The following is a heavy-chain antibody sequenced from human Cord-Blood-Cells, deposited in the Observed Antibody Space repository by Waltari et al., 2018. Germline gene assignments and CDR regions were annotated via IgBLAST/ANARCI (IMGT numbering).Heavy chain of an antibody. J-gene: IGHJ3*02. CDR2: IYYSGST. D-gene: IGHD2-15*01. Sequence: QLQLQASGPGLVKPSETLSLTCTVPGGSISSSSYYWGWIRQPPGKGLEWIGSIYYSGSTYYNPSLKSRVTISVDTSKNQFSLKLSSVTAADTAVYYCARRGPLYCSGGSCYRSDAFDIWGQGTMVTVSS. CDR1: GGSISSSSYY. V-gene: IGHV4-39*01. CDR3: ARRGPLYCSGGSCYRSDAFDI.